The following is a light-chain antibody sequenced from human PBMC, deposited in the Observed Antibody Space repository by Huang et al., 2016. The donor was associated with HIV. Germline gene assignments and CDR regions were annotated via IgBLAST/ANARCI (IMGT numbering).Light chain of an antibody. CDR3: QQFGSSPPYS. Sequence: EILLTQSPDTLSLSPGERATLSCRASQSVNNNYLAWYQQKPGQAPRLHIYRASTRATGIPDRFSGSGSGTDFTLTISRLEPDDFAVYYCQQFGSSPPYSFGQGTKLEIK. CDR2: RAS. CDR1: QSVNNNY. V-gene: IGKV3-20*01. J-gene: IGKJ2*03.